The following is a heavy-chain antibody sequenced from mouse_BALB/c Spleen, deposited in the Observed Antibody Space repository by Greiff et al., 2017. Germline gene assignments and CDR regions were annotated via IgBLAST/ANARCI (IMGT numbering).Heavy chain of an antibody. D-gene: IGHD2-3*01. J-gene: IGHJ3*01. CDR2: IWGDGST. V-gene: IGHV2-6-7*01. CDR1: GFSLTGYG. Sequence: QVHVKQSGPGLVAPSQSLSITCTVSGFSLTGYGVNWVRQPPGKGLEWLGMIWGDGSTDYNSALKSRLSISKDNSKSQVFLKMNSLQTDDTARYYCARDGYDGYYGFAYWGQGTLVTVSA. CDR3: ARDGYDGYYGFAY.